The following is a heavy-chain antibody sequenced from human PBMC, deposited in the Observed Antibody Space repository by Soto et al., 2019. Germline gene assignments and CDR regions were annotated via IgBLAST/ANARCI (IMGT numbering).Heavy chain of an antibody. D-gene: IGHD1-26*01. CDR1: GGTFSSYA. CDR3: AGQNGGSPDYFDY. V-gene: IGHV1-69*13. CDR2: IIPIFGTA. Sequence: ASVKVSCKASGGTFSSYAISWVRQAPGQGLEWMGGIIPIFGTANYAQKFQGRVTITADESTSTAYMELSSLRSEDTAVYYCAGQNGGSPDYFDYWGKGTLVTVSS. J-gene: IGHJ4*02.